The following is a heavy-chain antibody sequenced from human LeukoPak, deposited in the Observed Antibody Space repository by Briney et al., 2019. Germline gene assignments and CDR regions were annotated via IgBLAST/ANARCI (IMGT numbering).Heavy chain of an antibody. CDR1: GFTFTTYA. J-gene: IGHJ4*02. D-gene: IGHD3-10*01. CDR3: APTGRFYKY. V-gene: IGHV3-23*01. Sequence: PGGSLRLSCAASGFTFTTYAMSWVRQASGKGLEWVSSISVSGGSTYYAHSVKGRFTISRDNSNHTLYLQMNSLRAEDTAIYYCAPTGRFYKYWGQGTLVTVSS. CDR2: ISVSGGST.